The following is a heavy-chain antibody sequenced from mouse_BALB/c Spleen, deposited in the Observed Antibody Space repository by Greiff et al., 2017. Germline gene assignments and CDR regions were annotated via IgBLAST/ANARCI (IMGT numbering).Heavy chain of an antibody. V-gene: IGHV1-87*01. CDR1: GYTFTSYW. Sequence: VKLQQSGAELARPGASVKLSCKASGYTFTSYWMQWVKQRPGQGLEWIGAIYPGDGDTRYTQKIKGKATLTADKSSSTAYMQLSSLASEDSAVYYCAISEGTTAPFAYWGQGTLVTVSA. CDR3: AISEGTTAPFAY. CDR2: IYPGDGDT. D-gene: IGHD1-2*01. J-gene: IGHJ3*01.